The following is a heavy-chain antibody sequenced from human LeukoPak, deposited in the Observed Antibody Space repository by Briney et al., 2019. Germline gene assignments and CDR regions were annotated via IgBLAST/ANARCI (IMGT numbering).Heavy chain of an antibody. CDR1: GYTFTSYG. CDR3: ARASYDFWSATTYYFDY. J-gene: IGHJ4*02. D-gene: IGHD3-3*01. Sequence: GASVKVSCKASGYTFTSYGISWVRQAPGQGLEWMGWISAYNGNTNYAQKLQGRVTMTTDTSTSTAYMELRSLRSDDTAVYYCARASYDFWSATTYYFDYWGQGTLVTVSS. V-gene: IGHV1-18*01. CDR2: ISAYNGNT.